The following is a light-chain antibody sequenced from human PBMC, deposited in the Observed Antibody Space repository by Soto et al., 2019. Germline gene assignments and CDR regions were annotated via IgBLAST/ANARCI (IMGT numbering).Light chain of an antibody. CDR3: QSYDSSNLTGV. CDR1: SGSIASNY. Sequence: NFMLTQPHSVSESPGKTVTISCTRSSGSIASNYVQWYQQRPGSSPTTVIYEDNQRPSGVPDRFSGSIDSSSNSASLTIYGLRTEDEADYYCQSYDSSNLTGVFGGGTKVTVL. J-gene: IGLJ3*02. V-gene: IGLV6-57*01. CDR2: EDN.